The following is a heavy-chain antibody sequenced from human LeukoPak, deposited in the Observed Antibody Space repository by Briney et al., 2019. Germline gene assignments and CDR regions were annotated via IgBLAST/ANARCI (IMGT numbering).Heavy chain of an antibody. D-gene: IGHD4-17*01. J-gene: IGHJ5*02. CDR1: GGSVSSGSYY. CDR2: IHYSGST. CDR3: ARGHGDYGRWFDP. Sequence: SETLSLTCTVSGGSVSSGSYYWSWIRQPPGKELEHIGYIHYSGSTNYNPSLKSRVTISVDTSKNQFSLKLSSVTAADTAVYYCARGHGDYGRWFDPWGQGTLVTVSS. V-gene: IGHV4-61*01.